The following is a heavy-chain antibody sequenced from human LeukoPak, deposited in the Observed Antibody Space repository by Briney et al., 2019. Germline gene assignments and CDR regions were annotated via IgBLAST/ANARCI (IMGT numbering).Heavy chain of an antibody. Sequence: AASVKASCKASGGTFSSYAISWVRQAPGQGLEWMGGIIPIFGTANYAQKFQGRVTITTDGSTSTAYMELSSLRSEDTAVYYCARGGYCSGGSCYAVYWGQGTLVTVSS. CDR1: GGTFSSYA. V-gene: IGHV1-69*05. J-gene: IGHJ4*02. CDR2: IIPIFGTA. CDR3: ARGGYCSGGSCYAVY. D-gene: IGHD2-15*01.